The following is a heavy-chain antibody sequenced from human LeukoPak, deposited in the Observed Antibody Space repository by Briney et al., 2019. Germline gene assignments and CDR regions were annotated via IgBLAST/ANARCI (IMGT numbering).Heavy chain of an antibody. CDR1: GYTFTSYY. CDR2: INPSGGST. CDR3: ARDSPRVYYGSGSYYNALGY. J-gene: IGHJ4*02. V-gene: IGHV1-46*01. Sequence: ASVKVSCKASGYTFTSYYMHWVRQAPGQGLEWMGIINPSGGSTSYAQKFQGRVTMTRGTSTSTVYMELSSLRSEDTTVYYCARDSPRVYYGSGSYYNALGYWGQGTLVTVSS. D-gene: IGHD3-10*01.